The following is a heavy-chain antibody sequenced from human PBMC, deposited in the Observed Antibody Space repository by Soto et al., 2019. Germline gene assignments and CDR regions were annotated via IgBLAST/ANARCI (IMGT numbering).Heavy chain of an antibody. CDR2: ISVSVDST. D-gene: IGHD1-26*01. J-gene: IGHJ4*02. V-gene: IGHV3-23*01. Sequence: RGALIVSCVASDFTFNIYAINWVRQATGKGLEWVSAISVSVDSTHYADSVKGRFTISRDNYKNTVYLEMNSLRAEDTAVYYCAKVFTPEQGNYFDYWGKGTLVTVSS. CDR1: DFTFNIYA. CDR3: AKVFTPEQGNYFDY.